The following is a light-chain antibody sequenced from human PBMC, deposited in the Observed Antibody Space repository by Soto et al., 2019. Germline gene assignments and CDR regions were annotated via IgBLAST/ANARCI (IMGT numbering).Light chain of an antibody. Sequence: DIVMTQSPDSLAVSLGERATINCKSSQSVLYSSNNKNYLAWYQQKPGQPPKLLIYWASTRESGVPDRFSGSGSGTDFTLTISSLQAEDVAVYYCQQYYSTPPRGITFGPGTKVDIK. J-gene: IGKJ3*01. CDR2: WAS. CDR1: QSVLYSSNNKNY. V-gene: IGKV4-1*01. CDR3: QQYYSTPPRGIT.